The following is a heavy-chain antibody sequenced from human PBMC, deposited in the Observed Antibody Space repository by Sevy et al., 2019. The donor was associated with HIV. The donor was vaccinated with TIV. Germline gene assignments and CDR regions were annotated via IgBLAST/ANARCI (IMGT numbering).Heavy chain of an antibody. D-gene: IGHD2-2*01. V-gene: IGHV3-21*01. CDR3: ARDSDVVVLDYYYGMDV. CDR2: ISSSSSYI. J-gene: IGHJ6*02. Sequence: GGSLRLSCAGSGFTFSSYSMNWVRQAPGKGLECVSCISSSSSYIYYADSVKGRFTISRDNAKNSLYLQMNSLRAEDTAVYYCARDSDVVVLDYYYGMDVWGQGTTVTVSS. CDR1: GFTFSSYS.